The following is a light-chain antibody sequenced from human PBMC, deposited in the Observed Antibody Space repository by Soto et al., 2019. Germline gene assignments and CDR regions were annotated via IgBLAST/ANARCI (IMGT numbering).Light chain of an antibody. Sequence: DIQMTQSPSSLSASVGDTVTITCRASRSITNYLNWYQQKPGKAPTLLIYAASILQSGVPSRFSGRGSGTGFNITINSLRPEDFATYYCQQSYITPLTFGGGTKVEIK. CDR1: RSITNY. V-gene: IGKV1-39*01. J-gene: IGKJ4*01. CDR3: QQSYITPLT. CDR2: AAS.